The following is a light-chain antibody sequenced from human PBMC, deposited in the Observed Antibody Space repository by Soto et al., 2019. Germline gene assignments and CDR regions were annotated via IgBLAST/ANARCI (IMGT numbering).Light chain of an antibody. CDR1: QSVSSN. V-gene: IGKV3-15*01. CDR3: QQYNNWPPWT. CDR2: GAS. Sequence: EIVMTQSPATLSVSPGERATLSCRASQSVSSNLAWYQQKPGQAPMLLIYGASTRPTGIPARFSGSGSGTEFTLTISSRQSEDFAVYYCQQYNNWPPWTFGQGTKVEIK. J-gene: IGKJ1*01.